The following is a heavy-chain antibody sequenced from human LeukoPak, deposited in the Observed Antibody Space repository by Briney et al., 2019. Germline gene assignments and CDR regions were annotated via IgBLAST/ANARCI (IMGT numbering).Heavy chain of an antibody. CDR3: AAERSGELMAY. CDR1: GYTLTELS. J-gene: IGHJ4*02. Sequence: GASVKVSCKVSGYTLTELSVYWVRQAPGKGLVWMGGLDRGDGAKIYAQRFQGRVSVTEDTSTGTAYMELSSLTSNDTAVYFCAAERSGELMAYWGQGTLVTVSS. CDR2: LDRGDGAK. V-gene: IGHV1-24*01. D-gene: IGHD3-3*01.